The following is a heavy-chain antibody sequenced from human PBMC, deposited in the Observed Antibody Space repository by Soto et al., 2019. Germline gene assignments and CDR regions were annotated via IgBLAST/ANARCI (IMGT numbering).Heavy chain of an antibody. D-gene: IGHD4-17*01. J-gene: IGHJ4*02. CDR3: ARTTVTCLDY. V-gene: IGHV4-31*03. Sequence: SETLSLTCTVSGGSISSGGYYWSWIRQHPGKGLEWIGYIYYSGSTYYNPSLKSRVTISVDTSKNQFSLKLSSVTAADTAVYYCARTTVTCLDYWGQGTLVTVSS. CDR1: GGSISSGGYY. CDR2: IYYSGST.